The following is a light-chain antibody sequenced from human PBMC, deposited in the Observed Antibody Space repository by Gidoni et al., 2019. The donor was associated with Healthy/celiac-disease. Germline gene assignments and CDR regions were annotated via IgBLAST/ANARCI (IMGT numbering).Light chain of an antibody. CDR2: DAS. CDR1: QGISSA. V-gene: IGKV1-13*02. Sequence: AIQLTQSPSSLSASVGVRVTITCRASQGISSAVAWYQQKPGKAPKLLIYDASSLESGIPSRFSGSGSGTDFTLTISSLQPEDFATDYCQQFNSDPRSFGQGTKLEIK. CDR3: QQFNSDPRS. J-gene: IGKJ2*03.